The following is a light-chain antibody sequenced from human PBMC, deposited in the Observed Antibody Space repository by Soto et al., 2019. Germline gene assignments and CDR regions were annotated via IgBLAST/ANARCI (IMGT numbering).Light chain of an antibody. CDR1: QSVLYSSNNKNY. Sequence: IVMTQSPDSLAVFLGERATINCKSSQSVLYSSNNKNYLAWYQQKAGQPPKLLIYWASTRESGVPDRFSGSGSVTDFTLTISSLQAEDVAVYYCQQYYATPPYTFGQGTKLEIK. CDR3: QQYYATPPYT. CDR2: WAS. J-gene: IGKJ2*01. V-gene: IGKV4-1*01.